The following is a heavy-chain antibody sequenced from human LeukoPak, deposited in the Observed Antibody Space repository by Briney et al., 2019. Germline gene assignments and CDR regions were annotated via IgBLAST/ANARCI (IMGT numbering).Heavy chain of an antibody. D-gene: IGHD3-10*01. Sequence: ASVKVSCKASGYTFTSYAMNWVRQAPGQGLEWMGWINTNTGNPTYAQGFTGRFVFSWDTSVSTAYLQISSLKAEDSAVYYCAREVRGVINNGMDVWGQGTTVTVSS. CDR3: AREVRGVINNGMDV. V-gene: IGHV7-4-1*02. CDR2: INTNTGNP. CDR1: GYTFTSYA. J-gene: IGHJ6*02.